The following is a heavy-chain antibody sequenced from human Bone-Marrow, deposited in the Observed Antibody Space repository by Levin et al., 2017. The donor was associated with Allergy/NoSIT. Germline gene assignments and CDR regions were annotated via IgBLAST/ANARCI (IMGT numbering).Heavy chain of an antibody. Sequence: QPGGSLRLSCEASGFTFSSYGMHWVRQAPGKGLEWMAVVSYDESKRYYAESVKGRILISRDNSRNILYLLIKSLRAEDTAVYYCARGTLRPNYYYFDNWGQGAPVTVSS. CDR3: ARGTLRPNYYYFDN. J-gene: IGHJ4*02. V-gene: IGHV3-33*01. CDR2: VSYDESKR. CDR1: GFTFSSYG. D-gene: IGHD5-12*01.